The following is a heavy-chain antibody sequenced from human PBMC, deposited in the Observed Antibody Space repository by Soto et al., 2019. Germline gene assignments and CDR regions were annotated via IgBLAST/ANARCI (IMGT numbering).Heavy chain of an antibody. D-gene: IGHD6-25*01. Sequence: GSLRLSCAASGFAFGSSWMTWVRHAPRKGLEWVANIKGDGSAKSYLDSVRGRFTVSRDNAENSLFLQMNILRAEDTALYYCARDVSPGSGGYYLDAFDIWGQGTMVTVSS. CDR3: ARDVSPGSGGYYLDAFDI. CDR2: IKGDGSAK. CDR1: GFAFGSSW. J-gene: IGHJ3*02. V-gene: IGHV3-7*05.